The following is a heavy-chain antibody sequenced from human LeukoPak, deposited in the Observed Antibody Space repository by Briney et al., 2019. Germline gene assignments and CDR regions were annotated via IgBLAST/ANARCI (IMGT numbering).Heavy chain of an antibody. D-gene: IGHD6-19*01. CDR2: VSGSGGET. CDR1: GFTFANYA. Sequence: PGGSLRLSCAASGFTFANYAMSWVRQAPGKGLEWVSSVSGSGGETHSTDSVRGRFTISRDNSKGTLYLQMSSLRAEDTAVYYCARDSSGWYYFDYWGQGILVTVSS. J-gene: IGHJ4*02. V-gene: IGHV3-23*01. CDR3: ARDSSGWYYFDY.